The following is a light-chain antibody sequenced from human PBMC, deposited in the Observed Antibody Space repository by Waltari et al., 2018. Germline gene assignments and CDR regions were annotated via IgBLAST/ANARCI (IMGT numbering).Light chain of an antibody. CDR3: SSYTSISTFV. CDR2: EAT. J-gene: IGLJ1*01. Sequence: QSALTQPASVSGSPGQSVTTPCPGTSRAVGRHIYVSWYQQHPDKAPRLIIYEATKWPSGVSNSFSGSKSGNTSSLTISGLQAEDEADYYCSSYTSISTFVFGSGTKVTVL. CDR1: SRAVGRHIY. V-gene: IGLV2-14*01.